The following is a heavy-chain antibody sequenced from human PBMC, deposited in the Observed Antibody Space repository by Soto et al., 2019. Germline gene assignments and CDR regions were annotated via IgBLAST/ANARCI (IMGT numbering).Heavy chain of an antibody. V-gene: IGHV4-59*12. CDR1: GGSISSYY. CDR3: ARDAAEYYFDY. CDR2: IYDSGST. Sequence: PSETLSLTCTVSGGSISSYYWSWIRQPPGKGLEWIGYIYDSGSTYYNPSLRSRVTISVDTSKKQFSLKLRSVTAADTAVYYCARDAAEYYFDYWGQGTLVTVSS. J-gene: IGHJ4*02. D-gene: IGHD6-25*01.